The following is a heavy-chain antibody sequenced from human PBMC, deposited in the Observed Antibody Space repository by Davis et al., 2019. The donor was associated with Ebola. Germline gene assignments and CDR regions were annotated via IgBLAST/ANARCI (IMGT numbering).Heavy chain of an antibody. D-gene: IGHD2-2*01. Sequence: PGGSLRLSCAASGFGFSKYGMYWFRQAPGKGLEWLSYIGGSSDNINYAEAVEGRFTISRDNAKDSLSLHMNGLRDDDTAVYYCARRIMGSSRGAVDVWGQGTTVTVSS. CDR1: GFGFSKYG. CDR3: ARRIMGSSRGAVDV. CDR2: IGGSSDNI. V-gene: IGHV3-48*02. J-gene: IGHJ6*02.